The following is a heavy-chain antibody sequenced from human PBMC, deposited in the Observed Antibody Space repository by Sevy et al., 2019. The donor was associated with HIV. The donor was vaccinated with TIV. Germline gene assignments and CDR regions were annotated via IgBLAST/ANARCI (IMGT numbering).Heavy chain of an antibody. V-gene: IGHV4-34*01. D-gene: IGHD1-26*01. Sequence: SETLSLTCAVYGGSFSGYYWSWIRQPPGKGLEWIGEINHSGSTNYNPSLKSRVTISVDTSKNQFSLKLSSVTAADTAVYYCARSGYSGAQADPWGQRTLVTVSS. CDR1: GGSFSGYY. CDR3: ARSGYSGAQADP. CDR2: INHSGST. J-gene: IGHJ5*02.